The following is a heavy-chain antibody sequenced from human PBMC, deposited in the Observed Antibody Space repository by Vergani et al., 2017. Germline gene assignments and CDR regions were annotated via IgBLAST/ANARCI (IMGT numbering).Heavy chain of an antibody. CDR1: GFTFSSYG. Sequence: QVQLVESGGGVVQPGGSLRLSCAASGFTFSSYGMHWVRQAPGKGLEWVAFIRYDGSNKYYADSVKGRFTISRDNSKTTLSLQMNSLRAEDTAVHYCAKTGERSYWSFGNDYWGQGTLVTVSS. CDR3: AKTGERSYWSFGNDY. J-gene: IGHJ4*02. V-gene: IGHV3-30*02. D-gene: IGHD1-26*01. CDR2: IRYDGSNK.